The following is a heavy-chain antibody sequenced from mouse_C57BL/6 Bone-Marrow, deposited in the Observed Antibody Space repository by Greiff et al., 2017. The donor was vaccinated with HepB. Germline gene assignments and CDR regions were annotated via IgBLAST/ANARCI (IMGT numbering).Heavy chain of an antibody. V-gene: IGHV1-69*01. CDR2: IDPSDSYT. CDR1: GYTFTSYW. Sequence: VQLQQPGAELVMPGASVKLSCKASGYTFTSYWMHWVKQRPGQGLEWIGEIDPSDSYTNYNQKFKGKSTLTVDKSSSTAYMQLSSLTSEDSAVYYCARRAHYFWYFDVWGTGTTVTVSS. J-gene: IGHJ1*03. D-gene: IGHD1-2*01. CDR3: ARRAHYFWYFDV.